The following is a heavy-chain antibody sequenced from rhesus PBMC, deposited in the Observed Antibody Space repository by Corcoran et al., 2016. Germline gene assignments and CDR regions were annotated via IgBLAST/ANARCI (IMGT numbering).Heavy chain of an antibody. Sequence: QVQLQESGPGLVKPSETLPLTCAVSGASFSNNYLNWIRQAPGKGLEWNGRIFGDGGSTDNNPSLKSRVNMSIHTSKNQFSLKLSSVTAADTAAYYCARGYFSTGFDYWGQGVLVTVSS. J-gene: IGHJ4*01. CDR2: IFGDGGST. CDR1: GASFSNNY. V-gene: IGHV4S2*01. D-gene: IGHD3-28*01. CDR3: ARGYFSTGFDY.